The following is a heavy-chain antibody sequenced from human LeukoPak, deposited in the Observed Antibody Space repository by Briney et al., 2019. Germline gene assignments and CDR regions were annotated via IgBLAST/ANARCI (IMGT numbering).Heavy chain of an antibody. V-gene: IGHV1-69*05. CDR1: GGTFSSYA. J-gene: IGHJ4*02. D-gene: IGHD1-14*01. CDR3: ARPFPSGDSAPEARDDH. CDR2: IIPIFGTA. Sequence: SVKVSCKASGGTFSSYAISWVRQAPGQGLEWMGGIIPIFGTANYAQKFQGRVTITTDESTSTAYMELSSLRSEDTAVYYCARPFPSGDSAPEARDDHWGQGTLVTVSS.